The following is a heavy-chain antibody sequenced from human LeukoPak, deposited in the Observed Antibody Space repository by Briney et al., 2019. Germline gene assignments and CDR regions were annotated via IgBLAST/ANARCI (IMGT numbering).Heavy chain of an antibody. V-gene: IGHV4-39*07. CDR3: ARDRYDSSGYHPYYFDY. Sequence: SETLSLTCTVSGGSISSSSYYWGWIRQPPGKGLEWIGSIYYSGSTYYNPSLKSRVTISVDTPKNQFSLKLSSVTAADTAVYYCARDRYDSSGYHPYYFDYWGQGTLVTVSS. CDR2: IYYSGST. D-gene: IGHD3-22*01. J-gene: IGHJ4*02. CDR1: GGSISSSSYY.